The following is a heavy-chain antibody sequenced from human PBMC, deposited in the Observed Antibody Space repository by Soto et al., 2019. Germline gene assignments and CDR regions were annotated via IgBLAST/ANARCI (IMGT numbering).Heavy chain of an antibody. CDR1: AYTFTGYY. CDR2: INPNSGGT. Sequence: GXSVKVSCKASAYTFTGYYMHWVRQAPGQGLEWMGWINPNSGGTNYAQKFQGRVTMTRDTSISTAYMELSRLRSDDTAVYYCARDQPPNYDILTGYYTDYYYYGMDVWGQGTTVTVSS. CDR3: ARDQPPNYDILTGYYTDYYYYGMDV. V-gene: IGHV1-2*02. D-gene: IGHD3-9*01. J-gene: IGHJ6*02.